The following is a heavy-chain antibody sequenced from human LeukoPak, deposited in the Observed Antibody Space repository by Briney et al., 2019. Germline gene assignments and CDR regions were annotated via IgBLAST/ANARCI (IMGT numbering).Heavy chain of an antibody. CDR2: IYHSGST. D-gene: IGHD5-18*01. CDR3: ATYRYGSHYYFDN. V-gene: IGHV4-31*03. Sequence: PSQTLSLTCTVSGGSISSGGYYWGWIRQHPGKGLEWIGYIYHSGSTYYNPSLKSRVSISVDTSKNQFSLKLSSVTAADAAVYYCATYRYGSHYYFDNWGQGTLVTVSS. CDR1: GGSISSGGYY. J-gene: IGHJ4*02.